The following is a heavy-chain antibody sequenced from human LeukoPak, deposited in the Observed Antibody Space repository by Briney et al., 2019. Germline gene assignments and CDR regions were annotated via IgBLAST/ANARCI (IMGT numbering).Heavy chain of an antibody. V-gene: IGHV4-59*01. J-gene: IGHJ4*02. CDR2: IYYSGST. Sequence: SETLSLTCTVSGGSISSYYWSWIRQPPGKGLEWIGHIYYSGSTNYNPSLKSRVTISVDTSKNQFSLKLSSVTAADTAVYYCARGGRYNRPFDYWGQGTLVTVSS. D-gene: IGHD5-24*01. CDR1: GGSISSYY. CDR3: ARGGRYNRPFDY.